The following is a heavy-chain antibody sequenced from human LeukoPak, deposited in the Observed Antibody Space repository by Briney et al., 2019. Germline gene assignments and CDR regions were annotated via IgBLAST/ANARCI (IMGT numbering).Heavy chain of an antibody. CDR1: GFTVSTNY. J-gene: IGHJ4*02. Sequence: PGGSLRLSCAASGFTVSTNYMSWVRQAPGKGLEWVSVIYSGGSTYYADSVKGRFTISRDNSKSTLYLQMNSLRAEDTAVYYCARDRAGIFDYWGQGTLVTVSS. D-gene: IGHD6-13*01. V-gene: IGHV3-66*01. CDR2: IYSGGST. CDR3: ARDRAGIFDY.